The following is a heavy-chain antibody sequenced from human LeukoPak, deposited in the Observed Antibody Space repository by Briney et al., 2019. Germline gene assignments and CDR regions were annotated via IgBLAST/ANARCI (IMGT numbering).Heavy chain of an antibody. CDR3: ARLNYDIRFAFDI. CDR2: IYHSGST. D-gene: IGHD3-22*01. Sequence: SETLSLTCTVSGYSISSGYYWGWIRQPPGKGLEWIGSIYHSGSTYYNPSLKSRVTISVDTSMNQFSLKLSSVTAADTAVYYCARLNYDIRFAFDIWGQGTMVTVCS. V-gene: IGHV4-38-2*02. J-gene: IGHJ3*02. CDR1: GYSISSGYY.